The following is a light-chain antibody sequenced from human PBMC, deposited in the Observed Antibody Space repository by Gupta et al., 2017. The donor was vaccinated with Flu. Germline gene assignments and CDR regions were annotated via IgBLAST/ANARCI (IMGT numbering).Light chain of an antibody. CDR3: SSYSSVSSVI. V-gene: IGLV2-14*01. J-gene: IGLJ2*01. CDR2: EVS. Sequence: QSALTQPASVSGSLGQSITISCTGSSSDIETYKYVSWYQQHQGKALKLVIYEVSNRPSGVSNRFSGSKSGTTASLTISGLQAEDEGYYYCSSYSSVSSVIFGGGTKLTVL. CDR1: SSDIETYKY.